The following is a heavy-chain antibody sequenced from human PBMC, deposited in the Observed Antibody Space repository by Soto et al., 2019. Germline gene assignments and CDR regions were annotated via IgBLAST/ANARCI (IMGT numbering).Heavy chain of an antibody. CDR3: ARPRLGGRSYGMDV. Sequence: SVKVSCKASGGTFSSYAISWVRQAPGQGLEWMGGIIPIFGTANYAQKFQGRVTITADKSTSTAYMELSSLRSEDTAVYYCARPRLGGRSYGMDVWGQGTTGTVS. V-gene: IGHV1-69*06. J-gene: IGHJ6*02. CDR2: IIPIFGTA. CDR1: GGTFSSYA. D-gene: IGHD3-16*01.